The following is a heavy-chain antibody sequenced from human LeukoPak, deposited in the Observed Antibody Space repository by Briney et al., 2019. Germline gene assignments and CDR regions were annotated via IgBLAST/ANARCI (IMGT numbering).Heavy chain of an antibody. D-gene: IGHD3-10*01. CDR1: GFTFSSYS. J-gene: IGHJ4*02. CDR2: ISSSSSYI. Sequence: GGSLRLSCAASGFTFSSYSMNWVRQAPGKGLEWVSSISSSSSYIYYADSVKGRLIISRDNDKNTLYLQMNSLRTEDTALYYCAKGKNTGSYLSHVDYWGQGTLVTVSS. V-gene: IGHV3-21*04. CDR3: AKGKNTGSYLSHVDY.